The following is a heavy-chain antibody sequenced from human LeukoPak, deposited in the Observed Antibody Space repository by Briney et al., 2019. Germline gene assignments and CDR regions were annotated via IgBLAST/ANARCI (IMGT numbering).Heavy chain of an antibody. Sequence: SETLSLTCAVYGGSFSGYYWSWIRQPPGKGLEWIGEINHSGSTNYNPSLKSRVAISVDTSKNQFSLKLSSVTAADTAVYYCARGAVAAFDYWGQGTLVTVSS. CDR1: GGSFSGYY. CDR2: INHSGST. CDR3: ARGAVAAFDY. D-gene: IGHD6-19*01. J-gene: IGHJ4*02. V-gene: IGHV4-34*01.